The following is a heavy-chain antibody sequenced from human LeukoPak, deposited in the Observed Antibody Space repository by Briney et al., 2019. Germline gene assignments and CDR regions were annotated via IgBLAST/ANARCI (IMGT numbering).Heavy chain of an antibody. CDR1: GFTFSSYA. J-gene: IGHJ4*02. CDR3: AKDYSGSYLRPPSD. CDR2: ISGSGGST. Sequence: GGSLRLSCAASGFTFSSYAMSWVRQAPGKGLEWVSGISGSGGSTYYADSVKGRFTISRDNSKNTLYLQMNSLRAEDTAVYYCAKDYSGSYLRPPSDWGQGTLVTVSS. D-gene: IGHD1-26*01. V-gene: IGHV3-23*01.